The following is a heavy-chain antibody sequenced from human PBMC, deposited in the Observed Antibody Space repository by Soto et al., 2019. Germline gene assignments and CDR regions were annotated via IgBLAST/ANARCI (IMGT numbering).Heavy chain of an antibody. CDR1: GGSISSGGYY. J-gene: IGHJ6*02. V-gene: IGHV4-31*03. CDR3: ARDAQSLQQPVPYGMDV. Sequence: SETLSLTCTVSGGSISSGGYYWSWIRQHPGKGLEWIGYIYYSGSTYYNPSLKSRVTISVDTSKNQFSLKLSSVTAADTAVYYCARDAQSLQQPVPYGMDVWGQRTSVTVSS. CDR2: IYYSGST. D-gene: IGHD6-13*01.